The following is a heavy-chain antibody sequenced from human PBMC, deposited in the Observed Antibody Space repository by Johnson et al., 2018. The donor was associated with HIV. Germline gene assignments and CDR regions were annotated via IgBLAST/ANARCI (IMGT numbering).Heavy chain of an antibody. V-gene: IGHV3-64*01. CDR3: ATRGFYCTDGVCHGVFDF. J-gene: IGHJ3*01. D-gene: IGHD2-8*01. CDR2: TSSNGGST. Sequence: VQLVESGGGLVQPGGSLRLSCAASGFTFSSYAMHWVRQAPGKGLEYVSATSSNGGSTYYANSVKGRFSISRDNAKKSLYLQMNSLRAEDTALYYCATRGFYCTDGVCHGVFDFWGQGTVVSVSS. CDR1: GFTFSSYA.